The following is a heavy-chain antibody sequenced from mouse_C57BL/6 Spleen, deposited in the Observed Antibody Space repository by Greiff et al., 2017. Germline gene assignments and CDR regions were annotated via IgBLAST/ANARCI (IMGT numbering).Heavy chain of an antibody. D-gene: IGHD1-1*01. V-gene: IGHV2-6-1*01. Sequence: VQLQQSGPGLVAPSQSLSITCTVSGFSLTSYGVHWVRQPPGKGLEWLVVIWSDGSTTYNSALKSRLSISKDNSKSQGFLKMNSLQTADTAMYYCARHPGSSYWYFDVWGTGTTVTVSS. CDR3: ARHPGSSYWYFDV. J-gene: IGHJ1*03. CDR1: GFSLTSYG. CDR2: IWSDGST.